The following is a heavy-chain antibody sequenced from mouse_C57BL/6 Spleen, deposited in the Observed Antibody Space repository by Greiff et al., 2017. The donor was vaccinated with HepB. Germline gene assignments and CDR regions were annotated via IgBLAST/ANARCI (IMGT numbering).Heavy chain of an antibody. J-gene: IGHJ3*01. D-gene: IGHD1-1*01. CDR3: TRDGSSYPWFAY. V-gene: IGHV1-15*01. CDR1: GYTFTDYE. Sequence: VQGVESGAELVRPGASVTLSCKASGYTFTDYEMHWVKQTPVHGLEWIGAIDPETGGTAYNQKFKGKAILTADKSSSTAYMELRSLTSEDSAVYYCTRDGSSYPWFAYWGQGTLVTVSA. CDR2: IDPETGGT.